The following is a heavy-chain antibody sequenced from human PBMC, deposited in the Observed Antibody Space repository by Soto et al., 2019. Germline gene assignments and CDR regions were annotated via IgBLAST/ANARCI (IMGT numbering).Heavy chain of an antibody. CDR2: ISSNGGST. V-gene: IGHV3-64D*06. J-gene: IGHJ4*02. Sequence: PGWYLRLSCSAYGFTFSNYAIHWVRQAPGKGLEYVAAISSNGGSTKYADSVKGRFTISRDNSKSTVFLQMSSLRPEDTAIYYWGKDYGPYHDIFYYWGRGTLVTGSS. D-gene: IGHD1-1*01. CDR1: GFTFSNYA. CDR3: GKDYGPYHDIFYY.